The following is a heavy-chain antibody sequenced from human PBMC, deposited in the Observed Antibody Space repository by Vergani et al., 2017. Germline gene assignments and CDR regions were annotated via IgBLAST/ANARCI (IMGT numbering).Heavy chain of an antibody. CDR1: GYTFTSHG. V-gene: IGHV1-18*01. Sequence: QVQLVQSGAEVKKPGASVKVSCKASGYTFTSHGISWVRQAPGQGLEWMGWISAYNGNTNYAQKLQGRVTMTTDTSTSTAYMELRSLRSDDTAVYYCARDRLGAIALYYYYYYMDVWGKGTTVTVSS. CDR2: ISAYNGNT. J-gene: IGHJ6*03. CDR3: ARDRLGAIALYYYYYYMDV. D-gene: IGHD2-2*02.